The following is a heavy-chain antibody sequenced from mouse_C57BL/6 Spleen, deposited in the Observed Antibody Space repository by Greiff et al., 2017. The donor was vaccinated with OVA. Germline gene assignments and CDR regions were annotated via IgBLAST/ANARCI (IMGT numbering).Heavy chain of an antibody. D-gene: IGHD2-2*01. CDR3: ARSEDYGYDGAMDY. V-gene: IGHV1-22*01. Sequence: VQLQQSGPELVKPGASVKMSCKASGYTFTDYNMHWVKQSHGKSLEWIGYINPNNGGTSYNQKFKGKATLTVNKSSSTAYMELRSLTSEDSAVYYCARSEDYGYDGAMDYWGQGTSVTVSS. CDR1: GYTFTDYN. CDR2: INPNNGGT. J-gene: IGHJ4*01.